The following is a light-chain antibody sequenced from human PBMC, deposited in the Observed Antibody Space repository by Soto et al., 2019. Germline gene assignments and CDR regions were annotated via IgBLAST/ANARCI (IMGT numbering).Light chain of an antibody. J-gene: IGKJ1*01. CDR3: QQHRTSPT. Sequence: EIVMTQSPATLSVSPGERATLSCRASQSVGSNLAWYQQRPGQAPRLLMYGASTRAPGIPARFSASGSGTEFTLTISSLQPEDFAVYYCQQHRTSPTFGQGTRWIS. CDR2: GAS. V-gene: IGKV3-15*01. CDR1: QSVGSN.